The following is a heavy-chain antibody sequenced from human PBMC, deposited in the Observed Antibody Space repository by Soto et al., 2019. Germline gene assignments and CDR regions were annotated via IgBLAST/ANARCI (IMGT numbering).Heavy chain of an antibody. V-gene: IGHV1-18*01. D-gene: IGHD3-10*01. CDR2: ISAYDGNT. J-gene: IGHJ4*02. CDR3: AYSYGSGSYAFDY. Sequence: SVKVSFKASGCTFTSYGISWVRQAPGQGLEWMGWISAYDGNTNYAQKLQGRVTMTTDASTSTAYMELRSLRSDDTAVYYCAYSYGSGSYAFDYWGQGTLVTVSS. CDR1: GCTFTSYG.